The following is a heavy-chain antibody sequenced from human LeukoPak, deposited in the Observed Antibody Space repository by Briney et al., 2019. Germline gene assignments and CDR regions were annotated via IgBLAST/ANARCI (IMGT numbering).Heavy chain of an antibody. CDR1: GYTLTVYY. CDR3: STEDKYCTTPNCGAY. CDR2: IIPHSGGT. D-gene: IGHD2-8*01. Sequence: ASVNLSCNASGYTLTVYYIHWVRQAPRQDLEWMGFIIPHSGGTTYEQRFQGRVTMTRDMSIGTFYMELSSLRSDDTAVYYCSTEDKYCTTPNCGAYWGQGTLVTVSS. V-gene: IGHV1-2*02. J-gene: IGHJ4*02.